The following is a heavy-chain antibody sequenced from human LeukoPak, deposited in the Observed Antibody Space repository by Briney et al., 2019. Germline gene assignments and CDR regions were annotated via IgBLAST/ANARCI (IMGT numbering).Heavy chain of an antibody. V-gene: IGHV1-8*01. CDR3: ARGPLSLVNYYMDV. D-gene: IGHD2-2*01. J-gene: IGHJ6*03. CDR2: MNPNGGNT. CDR1: GYTFTSYD. Sequence: ASVKVSCKASGYTFTSYDINWVRQATGQGLEWMGWMNPNGGNTDYAQKFQGRVTMTRNTSISTAYMELSSLRSEDTAVYYCARGPLSLVNYYMDVWGKGTTVTISS.